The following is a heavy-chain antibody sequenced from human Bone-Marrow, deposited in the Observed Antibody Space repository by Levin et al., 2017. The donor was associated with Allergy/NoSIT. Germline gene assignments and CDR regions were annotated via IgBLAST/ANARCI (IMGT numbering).Heavy chain of an antibody. CDR2: ISGSGAIT. V-gene: IGHV3-23*01. Sequence: GESLKISCAASGFTFSSYAMSWVRQAPGKGLEWVSSISGSGAITHYAESVKGRFTISRDISKNMLHLQMNSLRAEDTAIYFCAKEGLAVAGYYFDSWGQGTLVTVSS. D-gene: IGHD6-19*01. CDR3: AKEGLAVAGYYFDS. CDR1: GFTFSSYA. J-gene: IGHJ4*02.